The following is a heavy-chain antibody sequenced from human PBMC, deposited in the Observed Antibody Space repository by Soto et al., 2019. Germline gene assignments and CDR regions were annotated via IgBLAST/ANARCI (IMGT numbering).Heavy chain of an antibody. CDR2: ISYDGSNK. V-gene: IGHV3-30-3*01. Sequence: GGSLRLSCAASGFTFSSYAMHWVRQAPGKGLEWVAVISYDGSNKYYADSVKGRFTISRDNSKNTLYLQMNSLRAEDTAVYYCARDLPYYDFWSGYTPYYYYYGMDVWGQGTMVTVSS. CDR1: GFTFSSYA. CDR3: ARDLPYYDFWSGYTPYYYYYGMDV. D-gene: IGHD3-3*01. J-gene: IGHJ6*02.